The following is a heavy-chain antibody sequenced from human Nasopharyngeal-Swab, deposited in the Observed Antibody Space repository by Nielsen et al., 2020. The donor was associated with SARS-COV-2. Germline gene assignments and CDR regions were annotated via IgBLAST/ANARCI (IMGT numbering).Heavy chain of an antibody. CDR1: GFTFTSSA. V-gene: IGHV1-58*01. Sequence: SVKVSCKASGFTFTSSAVQWVRQARGQRLEWIGWIVVGSGYTNYAQKFQERVTISRDMSTSTAYMEVSSLRSEDTAVYFCAADLQTTMAHWYFDLWGRGTLVTVSS. CDR2: IVVGSGYT. J-gene: IGHJ2*01. CDR3: AADLQTTMAHWYFDL. D-gene: IGHD1/OR15-1a*01.